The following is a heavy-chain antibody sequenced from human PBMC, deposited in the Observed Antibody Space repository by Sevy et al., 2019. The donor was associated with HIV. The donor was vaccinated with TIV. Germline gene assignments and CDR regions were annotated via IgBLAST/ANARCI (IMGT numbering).Heavy chain of an antibody. V-gene: IGHV3-11*01. CDR3: ARGESKGLFSSSWFSGKPLFDY. CDR1: GFTFSDYY. J-gene: IGHJ4*02. Sequence: GESLKISCAASGFTFSDYYMSWIRQAPGKGLEWVSYISSSGSTIYYADSVKGRFTISRDNAKNSLYLQMNSLRAEDTAVYYCARGESKGLFSSSWFSGKPLFDYWGQGTLVTVSS. CDR2: ISSSGSTI. D-gene: IGHD6-13*01.